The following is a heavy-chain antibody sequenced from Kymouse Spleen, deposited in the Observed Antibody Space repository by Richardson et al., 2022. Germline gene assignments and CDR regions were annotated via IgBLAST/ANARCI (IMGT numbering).Heavy chain of an antibody. J-gene: IGHJ6*02. Sequence: QVQLQESGPGLVKPSGTLSLTCAVSGGSISSSNWWSWVRQPPGKGLEWIGEIYHSGSTNYNPSLKSRVTISVDKSKNQFSLKLSSVTAADTAVYYCARDGVYAIRYYYYGMDVWGQGTTVTVSS. CDR3: ARDGVYAIRYYYYGMDV. CDR2: IYHSGST. CDR1: GGSISSSNW. D-gene: IGHD2-8*01. V-gene: IGHV4-4*02.